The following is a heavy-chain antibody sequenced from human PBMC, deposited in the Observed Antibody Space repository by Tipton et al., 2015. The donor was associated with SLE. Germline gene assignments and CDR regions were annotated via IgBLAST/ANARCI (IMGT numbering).Heavy chain of an antibody. CDR3: ARGGYNFWSGPGNY. D-gene: IGHD3-3*01. CDR2: LNHSGST. V-gene: IGHV4-34*01. J-gene: IGHJ4*02. Sequence: TLSLTCAVYGGSFSGYYWSWIRQPPGKGLEWIGELNHSGSTNYNPSLKSRVTISVDTSKNQFFLKLSSVTAADTAVYYCARGGYNFWSGPGNYWGQGTLVTVSS. CDR1: GGSFSGYY.